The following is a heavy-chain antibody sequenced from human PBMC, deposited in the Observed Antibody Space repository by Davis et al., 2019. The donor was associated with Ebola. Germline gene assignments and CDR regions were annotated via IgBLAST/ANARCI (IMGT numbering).Heavy chain of an antibody. Sequence: SETLSLTCAVYGGSFSGYYWSWIRQPPGKGLEWIGEINHSGSTNYNPSLKSRVTISVDTSKNQFSLKLSSVTAADTAVYYCARVGDIVVVVGWSYGMDVWGQGTTVTVSS. CDR1: GGSFSGYY. J-gene: IGHJ6*02. CDR3: ARVGDIVVVVGWSYGMDV. V-gene: IGHV4-34*01. D-gene: IGHD2-15*01. CDR2: INHSGST.